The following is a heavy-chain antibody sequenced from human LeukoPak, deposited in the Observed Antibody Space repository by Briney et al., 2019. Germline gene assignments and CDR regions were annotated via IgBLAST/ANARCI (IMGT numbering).Heavy chain of an antibody. CDR3: TRIGNYGDFGC. CDR2: IRSKANSYAT. CDR1: GFTFSGSA. Sequence: GGSLRLSCAASGFTFSGSAMHWVRQASGKGLEWGGGIRSKANSYATAYAASVKGRFTISRDDSKNTAYLQMNSLKTEDTAVYYCTRIGNYGDFGCWGQGTLVTVSS. D-gene: IGHD1-7*01. V-gene: IGHV3-73*01. J-gene: IGHJ4*02.